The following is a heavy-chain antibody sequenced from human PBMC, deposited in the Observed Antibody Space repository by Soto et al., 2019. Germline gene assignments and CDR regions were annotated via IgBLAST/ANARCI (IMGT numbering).Heavy chain of an antibody. CDR1: EYTFTNYS. V-gene: IGHV1-3*01. CDR2: INAGNGNT. Sequence: ASVKVSCKASEYTFTNYSLHWVRQAPGQRLEWMGWINAGNGNTKYSQKFQGRVTITRDTSASTAYMELSSLRSEDTAVYYCAREGVRGMDVWGQGTTVTV. J-gene: IGHJ6*02. D-gene: IGHD3-16*01. CDR3: AREGVRGMDV.